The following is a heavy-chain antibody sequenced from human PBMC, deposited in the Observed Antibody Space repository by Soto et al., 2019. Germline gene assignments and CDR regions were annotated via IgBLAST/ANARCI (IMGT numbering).Heavy chain of an antibody. V-gene: IGHV3-21*01. Sequence: PGGSLRLSCAASGFTFSSYAMHWVRQAPGKGLEWVSSISSSSSYIYYADSVKGRFTISRDNAKNSLYLQMNSLRAEDTAVYYCARDKEWLRYEGGYFDYWGQGTLVTVSS. J-gene: IGHJ4*02. CDR2: ISSSSSYI. CDR3: ARDKEWLRYEGGYFDY. D-gene: IGHD5-12*01. CDR1: GFTFSSYA.